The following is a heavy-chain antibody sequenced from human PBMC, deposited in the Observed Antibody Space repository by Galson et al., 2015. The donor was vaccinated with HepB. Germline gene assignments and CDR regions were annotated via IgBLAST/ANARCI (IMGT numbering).Heavy chain of an antibody. CDR1: GFTFSSYG. CDR3: FLTCSGGSCYSGGPDFDY. V-gene: IGHV3-30*03. Sequence: SLRLSCAASGFTFSSYGMHWVRQAPGKGLEWVAVISYDGSNKYYADSVKGRFTISRDNSKNTLYLQMNSLRAEDTAVYYCFLTCSGGSCYSGGPDFDYWGQGTLVTVSS. CDR2: ISYDGSNK. J-gene: IGHJ4*02. D-gene: IGHD2-15*01.